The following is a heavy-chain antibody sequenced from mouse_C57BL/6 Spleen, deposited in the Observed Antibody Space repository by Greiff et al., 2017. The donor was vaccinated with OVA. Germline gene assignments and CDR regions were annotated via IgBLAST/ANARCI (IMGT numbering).Heavy chain of an antibody. Sequence: VQLQQSGAELAKPGASVKLSCKASGYTFTSYWMHWVKQRPGQGLEWIGYINPSSGYTKYNQKFKDKATLTADKSSSTAYMQLSSLTYEDSAVYYCAKGGYDYVYYFDYWGQGTTLTVSS. V-gene: IGHV1-7*01. CDR3: AKGGYDYVYYFDY. CDR2: INPSSGYT. D-gene: IGHD2-4*01. CDR1: GYTFTSYW. J-gene: IGHJ2*01.